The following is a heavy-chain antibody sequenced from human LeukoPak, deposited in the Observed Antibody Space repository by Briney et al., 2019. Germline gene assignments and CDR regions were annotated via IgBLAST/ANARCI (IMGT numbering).Heavy chain of an antibody. D-gene: IGHD1-26*01. CDR2: IYYSGST. CDR1: GYSISSGYY. V-gene: IGHV4-38-2*02. Sequence: SETLSLTCTVSGYSISSGYYWGWIRQPPGKRLEWIGSIYYSGSTYYNPSLKSRVTISVDTSKNQFSLKLSSVTAADTAVYYCARVRYGSSDYWGQGTLVTVSS. J-gene: IGHJ4*02. CDR3: ARVRYGSSDY.